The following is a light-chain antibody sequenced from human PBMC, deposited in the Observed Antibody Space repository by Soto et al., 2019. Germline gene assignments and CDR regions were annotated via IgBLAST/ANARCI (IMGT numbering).Light chain of an antibody. CDR2: GAS. J-gene: IGKJ1*01. CDR1: QTVTSNY. V-gene: IGKV3-20*01. Sequence: EIVLTQSPGTLSLSPGERATLSCRASQTVTSNYLAWYQRKPGQAPRLLIYGASSRATDIPDRFSGSGSGTHFTLTITRLEPEDFAVYFCQQYAGSPSTFGQGSKVEI. CDR3: QQYAGSPST.